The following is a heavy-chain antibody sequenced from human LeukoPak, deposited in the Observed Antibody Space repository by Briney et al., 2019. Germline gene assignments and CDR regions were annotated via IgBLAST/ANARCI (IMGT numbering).Heavy chain of an antibody. J-gene: IGHJ3*02. D-gene: IGHD6-6*01. CDR2: IKSKTDGGTT. CDR3: TTESPRLIPDGSFDI. Sequence: GGSLRLSCAASGFTFSNAWMSWVRQAPGKGLEWVGRIKSKTDGGTTDYAAPVKGRFTISRDDSKNTLYLQMNSLKTEDTAVYYCTTESPRLIPDGSFDIWGQGTMVTVSS. V-gene: IGHV3-15*01. CDR1: GFTFSNAW.